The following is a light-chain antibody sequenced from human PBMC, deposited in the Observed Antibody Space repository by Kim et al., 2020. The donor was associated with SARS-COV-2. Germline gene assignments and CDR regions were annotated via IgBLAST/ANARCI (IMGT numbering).Light chain of an antibody. Sequence: SALSAYVGDRVTITGRATQYVTRGLAWYQQKPGRAPKLLIYDASTLDRGVPSRFRGSGSGTEFALTINSLQPDDFASYYCQHRQTFGQGTKVDIK. V-gene: IGKV1-5*01. J-gene: IGKJ1*01. CDR3: QHRQT. CDR1: QYVTRG. CDR2: DAS.